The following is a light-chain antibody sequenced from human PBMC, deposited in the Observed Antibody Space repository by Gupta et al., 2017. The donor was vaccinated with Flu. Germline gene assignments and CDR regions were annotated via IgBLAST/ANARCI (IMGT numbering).Light chain of an antibody. CDR1: SSDVGDEDL. CDR2: EVT. CDR3: CSYADSRTFV. V-gene: IGLV2-23*02. J-gene: IGLJ1*01. Sequence: TSSDVGDEDLVSWFQQQSGKAPKLIIYEVTQRPSGVSNRFFGSKSGNTASLRISGLQAEDEGDYYCCSYADSRTFVFGTGTKVTV.